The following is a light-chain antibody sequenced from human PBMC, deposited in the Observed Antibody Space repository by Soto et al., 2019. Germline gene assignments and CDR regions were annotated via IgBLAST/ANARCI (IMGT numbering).Light chain of an antibody. CDR1: QSVSSN. CDR2: GAS. CDR3: QHYVTSSIT. V-gene: IGKV3-15*01. J-gene: IGKJ5*01. Sequence: EIVMTNSPATLSVSKWERATLSCRASQSVSSNLAWYQQKPGQAPRLLIYGASTRATGIPARFSGSGSGTEFTLTISRLEPEDFAVHYCQHYVTSSITFGQETRLEIK.